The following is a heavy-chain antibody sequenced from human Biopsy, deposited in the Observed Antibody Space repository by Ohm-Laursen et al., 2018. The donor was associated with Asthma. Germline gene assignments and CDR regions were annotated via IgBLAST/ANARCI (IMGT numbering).Heavy chain of an antibody. J-gene: IGHJ5*02. CDR1: GGSFSGYY. V-gene: IGHV4-34*01. D-gene: IGHD2-2*01. Sequence: SDTLSLTCAVYGGSFSGYYWSWIRQPPGKGLEWIGEINHSGSTNYNPSLKSRVTISVDTSKNQFSLKLSPVTAADTAVYYCARAGQCSSTSCYNPGWLDPWGQGTLVTVSS. CDR3: ARAGQCSSTSCYNPGWLDP. CDR2: INHSGST.